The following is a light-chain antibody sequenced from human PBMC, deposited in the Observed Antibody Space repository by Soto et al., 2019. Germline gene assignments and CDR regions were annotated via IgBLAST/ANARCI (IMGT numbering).Light chain of an antibody. CDR1: QGISSW. V-gene: IGKV1-5*03. J-gene: IGKJ2*01. CDR2: KAS. Sequence: DIQMTQSPSTLSASVGDRVTITCRASQGISSWLAWYQQKPGKAPKLLIYKASSLESGVPSRFSGSGSGTEFTLTISSLQPDDFATYYCQQYNSYNTFGQGTKLEIK. CDR3: QQYNSYNT.